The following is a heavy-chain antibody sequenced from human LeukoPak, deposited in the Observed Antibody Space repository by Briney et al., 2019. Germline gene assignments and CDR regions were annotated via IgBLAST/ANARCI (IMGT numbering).Heavy chain of an antibody. V-gene: IGHV4-34*01. D-gene: IGHD3-9*01. CDR2: INHSGSN. CDR1: GGSFSGYY. Sequence: PSETLSLTCAVYGGSFSGYYWSWIRQSPGKGLEWIGEINHSGSNNYNPSLKNRITISVDTSKNQFSLKLSSLTAADTAEYYCARHSRTYYDILTGPYGGYFDYWGQRTLVTVSS. J-gene: IGHJ4*02. CDR3: ARHSRTYYDILTGPYGGYFDY.